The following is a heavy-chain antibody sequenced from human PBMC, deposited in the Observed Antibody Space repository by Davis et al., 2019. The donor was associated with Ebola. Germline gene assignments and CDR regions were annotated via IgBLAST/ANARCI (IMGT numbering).Heavy chain of an antibody. CDR2: INHSEST. J-gene: IGHJ4*02. Sequence: MPGGSLRLSCAVYGGFFSGYYWTWIRQPPGKGLEWIGEINHSESTNYNPSLKSRVTISVDTSKNQFSLKLTSVTAADTAVYFCARSRDDYVWGSYRSAIQDTYYFDYWGQGTLVTVSS. D-gene: IGHD3-16*02. CDR1: GGFFSGYY. CDR3: ARSRDDYVWGSYRSAIQDTYYFDY. V-gene: IGHV4-34*01.